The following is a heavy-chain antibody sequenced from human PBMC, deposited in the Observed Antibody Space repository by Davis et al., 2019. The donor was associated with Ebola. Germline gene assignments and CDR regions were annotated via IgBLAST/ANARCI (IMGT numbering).Heavy chain of an antibody. CDR2: IKQDGSEK. Sequence: GESLKISCAASGFTFSSYWMSWVRQAPGKGLEWVANIKQDGSEKYYVDSVKGRFTISRDNAKNSLYLQMNSLRAEDTAVYYCARDATYYDFWSGYYRTNYGMDVWGQGTTVTVSS. CDR1: GFTFSSYW. J-gene: IGHJ6*02. CDR3: ARDATYYDFWSGYYRTNYGMDV. D-gene: IGHD3-3*01. V-gene: IGHV3-7*01.